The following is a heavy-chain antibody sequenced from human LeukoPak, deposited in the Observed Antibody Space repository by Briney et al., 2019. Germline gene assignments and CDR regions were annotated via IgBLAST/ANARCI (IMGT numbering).Heavy chain of an antibody. D-gene: IGHD2-2*01. J-gene: IGHJ6*02. CDR3: ARVRAGYCTSTSCYTGMDV. Sequence: GGSLRLSCAASGFTFSSYSMNWVRQAPGKGLEWVSSISSSSSYIYYADPVRGRFTISRDNSKFTLYMQMNSLRAEVTAVYYCARVRAGYCTSTSCYTGMDVWGQGTTVTVSS. CDR2: ISSSSSYI. CDR1: GFTFSSYS. V-gene: IGHV3-21*01.